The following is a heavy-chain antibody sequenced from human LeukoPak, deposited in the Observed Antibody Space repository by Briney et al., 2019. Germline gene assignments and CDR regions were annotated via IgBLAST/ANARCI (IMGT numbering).Heavy chain of an antibody. J-gene: IGHJ4*02. CDR1: GFPFGSYW. Sequence: PGGSLRLSCVASGFPFGSYWMTWVRQAPGKGLEWVANIKQDGSKKSYVDSVKGRFTISRDNAKNSLYLQMNSLRAEDTAIYYCTRVGYIDEGIDYWDQGTLVTVSS. CDR2: IKQDGSKK. V-gene: IGHV3-7*04. D-gene: IGHD5-24*01. CDR3: TRVGYIDEGIDY.